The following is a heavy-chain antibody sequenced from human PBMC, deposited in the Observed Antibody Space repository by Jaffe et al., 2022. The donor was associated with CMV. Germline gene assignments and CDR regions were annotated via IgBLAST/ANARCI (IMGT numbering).Heavy chain of an antibody. J-gene: IGHJ5*02. CDR2: IYYSGST. V-gene: IGHV4-39*01. CDR3: ARQTALYYYGSGSFPLNWFDP. Sequence: QLQLQESGPGLVKPSETLSLTCTVSGGSISSSSYYWGWIRQPPGKGLEWIGSIYYSGSTYYNPSLKSRVTISVDTSKNQFSLKLSSVTAADTAVYYCARQTALYYYGSGSFPLNWFDPWGQGTLVTVSS. D-gene: IGHD3-10*01. CDR1: GGSISSSSYY.